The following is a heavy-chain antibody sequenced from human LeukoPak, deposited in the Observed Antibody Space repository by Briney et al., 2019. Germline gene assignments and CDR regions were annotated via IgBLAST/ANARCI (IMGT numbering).Heavy chain of an antibody. J-gene: IGHJ4*02. Sequence: SVKVSCTASGGTFSSYAISWVRQAPGQGHEWMGGIIPIFGTANYAQKFQGRVTITADESTSTAYMELSRLRSEDTAVYYCARALSGSYTYYFDYWGQGTRVTVSS. CDR2: IIPIFGTA. V-gene: IGHV1-69*13. CDR1: GGTFSSYA. CDR3: ARALSGSYTYYFDY. D-gene: IGHD1-26*01.